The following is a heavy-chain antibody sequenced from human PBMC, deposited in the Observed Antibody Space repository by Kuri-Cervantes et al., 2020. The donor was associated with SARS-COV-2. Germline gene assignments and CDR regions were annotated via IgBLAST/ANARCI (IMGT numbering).Heavy chain of an antibody. CDR1: GFTFDDYA. D-gene: IGHD3-9*01. J-gene: IGHJ6*03. Sequence: SLKISCAASGFTFDDYAMHWVRQAPGKGLEWVSGISWNSGSIGYADSVKGRFTISRDNSKNTLYLQMNTLKTEDTAVFYCAREGNYDILTGYYHYYYYYMDVWGKGTTVTVSS. V-gene: IGHV3-9*01. CDR2: ISWNSGSI. CDR3: AREGNYDILTGYYHYYYYYMDV.